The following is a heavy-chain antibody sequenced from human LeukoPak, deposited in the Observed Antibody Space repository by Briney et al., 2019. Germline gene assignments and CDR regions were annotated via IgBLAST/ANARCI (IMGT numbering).Heavy chain of an antibody. D-gene: IGHD1-26*01. CDR1: GFTFSSYG. Sequence: PGGSLRLSCAAAGFTFSSYGMHWVRQAPGKGLEWVAVISFDGSNEYYAYSVKGRFTISRDNSKNTLYLQMNSLRAEDTAVYYCAKDWEDFDYWGQGTLVTVSS. CDR2: ISFDGSNE. CDR3: AKDWEDFDY. J-gene: IGHJ4*02. V-gene: IGHV3-30*18.